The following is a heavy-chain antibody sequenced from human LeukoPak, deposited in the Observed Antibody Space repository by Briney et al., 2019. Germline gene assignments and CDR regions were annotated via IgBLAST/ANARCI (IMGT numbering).Heavy chain of an antibody. V-gene: IGHV1-3*01. Sequence: ASVKVSCKASGYTFTSYAMHWVRQAPGQRLEWMGWINAGNGNTKYSQKFQGRVTITRDTSVSTAYMELSSLRSEDTAVYYCARTRYLAPYYYYYGMDVWGQGTPVTVSS. CDR3: ARTRYLAPYYYYYGMDV. D-gene: IGHD3-16*02. CDR2: INAGNGNT. CDR1: GYTFTSYA. J-gene: IGHJ6*02.